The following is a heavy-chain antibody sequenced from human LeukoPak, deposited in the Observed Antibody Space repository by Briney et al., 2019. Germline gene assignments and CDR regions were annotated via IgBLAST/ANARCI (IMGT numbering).Heavy chain of an antibody. Sequence: PSETLSLTCTVSGGSISGGSYYWSWIRQPAGKGLEWIGRIYTSGSTNYNPSLKSRVTISVDTSKNQFSLKLSSVTAADTAVYYCARTPKITMVRGVIIKRPWYFDLWGRGTLVTVSS. D-gene: IGHD3-10*01. CDR3: ARTPKITMVRGVIIKRPWYFDL. J-gene: IGHJ2*01. V-gene: IGHV4-61*02. CDR2: IYTSGST. CDR1: GGSISGGSYY.